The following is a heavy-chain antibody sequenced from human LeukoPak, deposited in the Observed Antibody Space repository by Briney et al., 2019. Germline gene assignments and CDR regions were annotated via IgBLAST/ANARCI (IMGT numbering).Heavy chain of an antibody. Sequence: GGSLGLSCAASGFTFSSYAMHWVRQAPGKGLEWVAVISYDGSNKYYADSVKGRFTISRDNSKNTLYLQMNSLRAEDTAVYYFAREYTLPWFREPRFLDYWGQGTLVTVSS. CDR2: ISYDGSNK. CDR1: GFTFSSYA. J-gene: IGHJ4*02. V-gene: IGHV3-30*04. D-gene: IGHD3-10*01. CDR3: AREYTLPWFREPRFLDY.